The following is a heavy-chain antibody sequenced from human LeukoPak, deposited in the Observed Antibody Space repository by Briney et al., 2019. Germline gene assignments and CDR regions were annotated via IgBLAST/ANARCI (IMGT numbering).Heavy chain of an antibody. Sequence: SETLSLTCTVSGGSISSYYWSWIRQPAGKGLEWIGRIYTSGSTNYNPSLKSRVTMSVDTSKNQFSLKLSSVTAADTAVYYCARDAARSTSLAFDIWGQGTMVTVSS. D-gene: IGHD2-2*01. CDR1: GGSISSYY. J-gene: IGHJ3*02. V-gene: IGHV4-4*07. CDR3: ARDAARSTSLAFDI. CDR2: IYTSGST.